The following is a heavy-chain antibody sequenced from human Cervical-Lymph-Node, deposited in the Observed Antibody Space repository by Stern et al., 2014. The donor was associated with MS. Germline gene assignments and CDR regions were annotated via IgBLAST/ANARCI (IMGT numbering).Heavy chain of an antibody. CDR3: TRHQGGIAAY. J-gene: IGHJ4*02. CDR2: ITPLFGTT. D-gene: IGHD6-13*01. V-gene: IGHV1-69*01. Sequence: QVQLVESGAEVKKPGSSVKVSCKASGDTFSHLDISWVRQAPGHGPEWLGGITPLFGTTSYAQMLQGRVTFTADESTSTIYIKLSSLRSEDTAVYYCTRHQGGIAAYWGQGTLVTVSS. CDR1: GDTFSHLD.